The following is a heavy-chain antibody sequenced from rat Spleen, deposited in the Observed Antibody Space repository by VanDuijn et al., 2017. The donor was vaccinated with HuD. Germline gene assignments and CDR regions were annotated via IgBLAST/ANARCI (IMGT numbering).Heavy chain of an antibody. Sequence: EVQLVETGGGVVQPGKSLKLSCVASGFTFSSYWMYWIRQAPGKGLEWVSSISTDGVNIHYLDSVKGRFTISRDNARSTLYLQMDSLRSEDTATYYCARKGTYYGYNYYVMDAWGQGASVTVSS. V-gene: IGHV5-58*01. CDR2: ISTDGVNI. CDR1: GFTFSSYW. D-gene: IGHD1-9*01. CDR3: ARKGTYYGYNYYVMDA. J-gene: IGHJ4*01.